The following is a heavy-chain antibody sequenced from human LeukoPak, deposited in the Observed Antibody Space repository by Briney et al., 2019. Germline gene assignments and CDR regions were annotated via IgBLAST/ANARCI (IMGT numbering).Heavy chain of an antibody. D-gene: IGHD3-10*01. V-gene: IGHV4-59*12. CDR2: IYYSGST. CDR1: GGSISSYY. Sequence: SETLSLTCTVSGGSISSYYWSWIRQPPGKGLEWIGYIYYSGSTNYNPSLKSRVTISVDTSKNQFSLKLSSVTAADTAVYYCARDMVRGVILGAFDIWGQGTMVTVSS. J-gene: IGHJ3*02. CDR3: ARDMVRGVILGAFDI.